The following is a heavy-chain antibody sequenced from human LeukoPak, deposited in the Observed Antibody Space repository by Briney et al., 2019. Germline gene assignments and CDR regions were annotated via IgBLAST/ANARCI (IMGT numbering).Heavy chain of an antibody. J-gene: IGHJ4*02. CDR1: GGTFSNYA. D-gene: IGHD6-19*01. V-gene: IGHV1-69*01. CDR2: IIPIFGTA. CDR3: ATAGGAVAPAGY. Sequence: ASVKVSCKASGGTFSNYAISLVRQAPGQGLEWMGGIIPIFGTANYAQKFQGRVTITADESTSTAYMELSSLRSEDTAVYYCATAGGAVAPAGYWGQGTLVTVSS.